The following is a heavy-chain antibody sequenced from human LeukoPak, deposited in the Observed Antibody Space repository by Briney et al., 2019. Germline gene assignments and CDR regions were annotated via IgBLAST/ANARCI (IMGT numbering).Heavy chain of an antibody. D-gene: IGHD2-2*01. J-gene: IGHJ4*02. Sequence: GASVKVSCKASGYTFTSYGISWVRQAPGQGLEWMGWISANNGYTNYAQKVQGRVTMTTDTSTSTAYMELRSPRSADTAVYYCARGSVVVPVAIDYWGQGTLVTVSS. CDR1: GYTFTSYG. V-gene: IGHV1-18*01. CDR3: ARGSVVVPVAIDY. CDR2: ISANNGYT.